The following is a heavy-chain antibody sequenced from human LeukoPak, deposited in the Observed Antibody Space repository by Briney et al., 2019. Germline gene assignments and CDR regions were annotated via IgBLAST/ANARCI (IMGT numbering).Heavy chain of an antibody. D-gene: IGHD3-22*01. V-gene: IGHV7-4-1*02. CDR1: GYTFTSYA. CDR2: INTNTGNP. J-gene: IGHJ4*02. CDR3: ARGSYYYDSSGYYPDFDY. Sequence: GASVKVSCKASGYTFTSYAMNWVRQAPGQGLEWMGWINTNTGNPTYAQGFTGRFVFSLDTSVSTAYLQISSLKAEDTAVYYCARGSYYYDSSGYYPDFDYWGQGTLVTVSS.